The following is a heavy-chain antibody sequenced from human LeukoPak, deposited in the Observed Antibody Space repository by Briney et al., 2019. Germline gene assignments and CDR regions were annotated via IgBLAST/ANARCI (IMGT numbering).Heavy chain of an antibody. CDR1: GFTFSSYA. V-gene: IGHV3-23*01. J-gene: IGHJ6*02. CDR2: ISGSGGST. D-gene: IGHD6-19*01. CDR3: AKSNSGWYYYYGMDV. Sequence: GGSLSLSCAASGFTFSSYAMSWVRQAPGKGLEWVSAISGSGGSTYYADSVKGRFTISRDNSKNTLYLQMNSLRAEDTAVYYCAKSNSGWYYYYGMDVWGQGTTVTVSS.